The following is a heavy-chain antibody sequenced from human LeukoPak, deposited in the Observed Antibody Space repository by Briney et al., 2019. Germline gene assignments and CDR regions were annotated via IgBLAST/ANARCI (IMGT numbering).Heavy chain of an antibody. D-gene: IGHD6-13*01. Sequence: ASVKVSCKTSGYTFTNYGINWVRQAPGQGLEWMGIINPSGGSTSYAQKFQGRVTLTKDTSMNTSYLELSSLTSEDTGVYYCARGARGSISWYTFFDSWGQGTLVTVSS. J-gene: IGHJ5*01. CDR2: INPSGGST. V-gene: IGHV1-46*01. CDR3: ARGARGSISWYTFFDS. CDR1: GYTFTNYG.